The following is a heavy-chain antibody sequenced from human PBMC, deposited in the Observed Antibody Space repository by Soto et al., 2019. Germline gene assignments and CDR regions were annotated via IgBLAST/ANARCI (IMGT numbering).Heavy chain of an antibody. J-gene: IGHJ4*02. CDR2: ISAYNGNT. Sequence: QVQLVQSGAEVKKPGASVKVSCKASGYTFTSYGVSWVRQAPGQGLEWMGWISAYNGNTKYSQKLQGRVTMTTDTSTNTAYMDLRSLSSDDTVVYYCARASPPVDYWGQGTLVTVSS. CDR1: GYTFTSYG. CDR3: ARASPPVDY. V-gene: IGHV1-18*01.